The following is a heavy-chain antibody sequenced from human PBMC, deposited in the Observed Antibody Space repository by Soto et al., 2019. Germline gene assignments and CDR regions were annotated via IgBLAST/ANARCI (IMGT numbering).Heavy chain of an antibody. D-gene: IGHD3-3*01. Sequence: QVQLVQSGAEVKKPGASVKISCRASGDPFTMFYIHWVRQAAGQGLEWMGIINPGSGGTSFAQKFEGRLTVTRDTYTTTVYMDFTSLISVDTAVYYCALWRGSIRSSGGNFWSGPVDDWGQGTLRAVSS. J-gene: IGHJ4*02. CDR3: ALWRGSIRSSGGNFWSGPVDD. V-gene: IGHV1-46*03. CDR1: GDPFTMFY. CDR2: INPGSGGT.